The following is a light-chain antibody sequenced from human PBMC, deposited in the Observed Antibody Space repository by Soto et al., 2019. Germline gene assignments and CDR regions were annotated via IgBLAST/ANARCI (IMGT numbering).Light chain of an antibody. J-gene: IGLJ2*01. CDR3: SSYTTTSTWV. V-gene: IGLV2-14*01. Sequence: QSVLTQPASVSGSPGQSITISCTGTITDVGSSNYVSWYKQHPGKAPKLMIYDVSNRPSGVSNRFSGSKSGNTASLTISVLQAEDEADYYCSSYTTTSTWVFGGGTKLTVL. CDR2: DVS. CDR1: ITDVGSSNY.